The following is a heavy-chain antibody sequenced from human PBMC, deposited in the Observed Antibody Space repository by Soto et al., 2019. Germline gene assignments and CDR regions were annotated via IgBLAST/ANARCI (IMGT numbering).Heavy chain of an antibody. Sequence: EVQLLESGGGLVQPGGSLRLSCAASGFTFSSYAMSWVRQAPGKGLEWVSAISGSGGSTYYADSVKGRFTISRDNSKNTLYLQMNSLRAEYTAVYYCAKDNSVVVPAAMPPHRPGFDYWGQGTLVTVSS. CDR3: AKDNSVVVPAAMPPHRPGFDY. CDR2: ISGSGGST. V-gene: IGHV3-23*01. D-gene: IGHD2-2*01. CDR1: GFTFSSYA. J-gene: IGHJ4*02.